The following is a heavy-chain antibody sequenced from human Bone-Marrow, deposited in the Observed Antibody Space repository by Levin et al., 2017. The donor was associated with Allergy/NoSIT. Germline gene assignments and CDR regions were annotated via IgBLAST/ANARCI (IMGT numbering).Heavy chain of an antibody. CDR3: ASLAAGVVVISGPDAFDI. J-gene: IGHJ3*02. CDR1: GGSISSYY. CDR2: IYYSGST. D-gene: IGHD3-22*01. Sequence: SETLSLTCTVSGGSISSYYWSWIRQPPGKGLEWIGYIYYSGSTNYNPSLKSRVTISVDTSKNQFSLKLSSVTAADTAVYYCASLAAGVVVISGPDAFDIWGQGTMVTVSS. V-gene: IGHV4-59*01.